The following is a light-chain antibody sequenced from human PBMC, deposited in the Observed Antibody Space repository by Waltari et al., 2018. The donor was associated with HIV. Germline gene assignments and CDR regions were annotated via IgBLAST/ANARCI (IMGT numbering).Light chain of an antibody. V-gene: IGLV3-27*01. CDR1: VLAKSY. CDR2: KDN. J-gene: IGLJ3*02. Sequence: SYELTQPSSVSVSPGQTTRITCSGDVLAKSYARWFQQKPGQAPVVMIYKDNERPSGIPERFPGSSSGTTGTLTISGAQIEDEADYYCYSAADNMGVFGGGTKLTVL. CDR3: YSAADNMGV.